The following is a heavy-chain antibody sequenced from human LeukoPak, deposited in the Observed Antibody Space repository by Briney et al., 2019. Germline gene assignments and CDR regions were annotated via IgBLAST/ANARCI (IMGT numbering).Heavy chain of an antibody. CDR1: GGSISSSSYY. J-gene: IGHJ5*02. CDR3: ARGAQQLVLYWFDP. Sequence: PSETLSLTCTVSGGSISSSSYYWGWIRQPPGKGLEWIGSIYYSGSTNYNPSLKSRVTISVDTSKNQFSLKLSSVTAADTAVYYCARGAQQLVLYWFDPWGQGTLVTVSS. V-gene: IGHV4-39*07. CDR2: IYYSGST. D-gene: IGHD6-13*01.